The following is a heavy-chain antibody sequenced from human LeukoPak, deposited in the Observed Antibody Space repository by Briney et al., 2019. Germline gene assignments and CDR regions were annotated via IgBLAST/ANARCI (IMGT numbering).Heavy chain of an antibody. Sequence: ASVKVSCKASGYTLTGYYMHWVRQAPGQGLEWMGWINPNSGGTNYAQKFQGRVAMTRDTSISTAYMELSRLRSDDTAVYYCAGPYQLLSYDAFDFWGQGTMVTVSS. CDR3: AGPYQLLSYDAFDF. CDR1: GYTLTGYY. CDR2: INPNSGGT. D-gene: IGHD2-2*01. V-gene: IGHV1-2*02. J-gene: IGHJ3*01.